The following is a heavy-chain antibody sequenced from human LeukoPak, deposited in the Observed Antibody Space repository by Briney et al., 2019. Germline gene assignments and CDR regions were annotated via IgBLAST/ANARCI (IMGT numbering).Heavy chain of an antibody. CDR2: IIPIFGTA. D-gene: IGHD2-21*02. Sequence: SVKVSCKASGGTFSSYAISWVRQAPGQGLEWMGRIIPIFGTANYAQKFQGRVTITTDESTGTAYMELSSLRSEDTAVYYCAKSVVVTANDAFDIWGQGTMVTVSS. V-gene: IGHV1-69*05. J-gene: IGHJ3*02. CDR1: GGTFSSYA. CDR3: AKSVVVTANDAFDI.